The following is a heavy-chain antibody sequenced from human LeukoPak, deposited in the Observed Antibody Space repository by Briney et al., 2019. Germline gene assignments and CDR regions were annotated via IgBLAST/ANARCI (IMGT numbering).Heavy chain of an antibody. V-gene: IGHV3-23*01. Sequence: PGGSLRLSCAASGFTFSSYAMSWVRQAPGEGLEWVSAISGSVGGTSYADSVKGRVTISRGNSRNRLDLQMNSLRAEDTAVYYCANYGSSIFGVANPYFDYWGQGTLVTVSS. CDR3: ANYGSSIFGVANPYFDY. CDR1: GFTFSSYA. J-gene: IGHJ4*02. D-gene: IGHD3-3*01. CDR2: ISGSVGGT.